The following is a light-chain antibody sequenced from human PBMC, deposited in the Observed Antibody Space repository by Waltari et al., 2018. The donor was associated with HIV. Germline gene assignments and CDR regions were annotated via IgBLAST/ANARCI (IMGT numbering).Light chain of an antibody. V-gene: IGLV2-23*02. Sequence: QSALTQPASVSGSPGQSITISCPGTSSDVGGYNLAPWYQQHPGKAPKLMIYGVSKRPSGVSNRFSGSKSGNTASLTISGLQAEDEADYYCCAYAGSTTYVIFGGGTKLTVL. CDR2: GVS. CDR3: CAYAGSTTYVI. J-gene: IGLJ2*01. CDR1: SSDVGGYNL.